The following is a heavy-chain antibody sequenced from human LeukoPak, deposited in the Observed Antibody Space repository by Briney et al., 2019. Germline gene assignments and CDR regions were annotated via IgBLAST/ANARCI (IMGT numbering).Heavy chain of an antibody. Sequence: GGSLRLSCAACGFTFSSYGMHWVRQAPGRGREWVADIWYDGSNKYYADSVKGRFTISRDNSKNTLYLQMNSLRAEDTAVYYCAKEYGSGSYYPYYYYYYMDVWGKGTTVTACS. V-gene: IGHV3-33*06. CDR2: IWYDGSNK. D-gene: IGHD3-10*01. CDR3: AKEYGSGSYYPYYYYYYMDV. J-gene: IGHJ6*03. CDR1: GFTFSSYG.